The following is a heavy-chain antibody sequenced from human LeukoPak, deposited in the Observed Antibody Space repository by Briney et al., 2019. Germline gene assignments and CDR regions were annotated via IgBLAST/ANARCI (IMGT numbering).Heavy chain of an antibody. Sequence: GGSLRLSCAVSGFTFSSYSMNRVRQAPGKGLEWVSSISSSSGYIYYADSVKCRFTISRDNSKNTLYLQMNSMRAEDTAVYYCAREGVFGFLEWLLYRTPYYFDYWGQGTLVTVSS. J-gene: IGHJ4*02. CDR3: AREGVFGFLEWLLYRTPYYFDY. CDR1: GFTFSSYS. V-gene: IGHV3-21*01. D-gene: IGHD3-3*01. CDR2: ISSSSGYI.